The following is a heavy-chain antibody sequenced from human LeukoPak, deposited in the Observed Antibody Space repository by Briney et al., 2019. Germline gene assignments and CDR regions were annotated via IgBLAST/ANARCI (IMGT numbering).Heavy chain of an antibody. V-gene: IGHV4-31*03. CDR3: ARDPGTAEESYYYYGMDV. J-gene: IGHJ6*02. Sequence: SETPSLTCTVSGGSISSGGYYWSWIRQHPGKGLEWIGYIYYSGSTYYNPSLKSRVTISVDTSKNQFSLKLSSVTAADTAVYYCARDPGTAEESYYYYGMDVWGQGTTVTVSS. D-gene: IGHD2-21*02. CDR1: GGSISSGGYY. CDR2: IYYSGST.